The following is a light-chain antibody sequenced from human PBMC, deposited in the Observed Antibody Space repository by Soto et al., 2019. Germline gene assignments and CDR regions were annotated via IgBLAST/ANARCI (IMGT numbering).Light chain of an antibody. V-gene: IGLV2-23*01. CDR1: SSDVGSYNL. J-gene: IGLJ1*01. CDR2: EGS. CDR3: CSYATSTTYV. Sequence: QSVLTQPASVSGSRGQSITISCTGTSSDVGSYNLVSWYQQHPGKAPKLMIYEGSKRPSGVSNRFSGSKSGNTASLTISGLQAEDEADYYCCSYATSTTYVFGTGTKLTVL.